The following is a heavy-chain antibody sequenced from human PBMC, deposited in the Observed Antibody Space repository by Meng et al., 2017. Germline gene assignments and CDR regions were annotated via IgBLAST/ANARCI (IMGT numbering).Heavy chain of an antibody. Sequence: VESGGGLVQSGGYLRLSCTASGFTFRNYRMHWVRQAPGKGLVWVSRIKPDGTMTVYADSVKGRFTISRDNAKNTLYLQMNSLRSDDTAVYYCARSDWFDPWGQGTVVTVSS. J-gene: IGHJ5*02. CDR3: ARSDWFDP. CDR1: GFTFRNYR. V-gene: IGHV3-74*01. CDR2: IKPDGTMT.